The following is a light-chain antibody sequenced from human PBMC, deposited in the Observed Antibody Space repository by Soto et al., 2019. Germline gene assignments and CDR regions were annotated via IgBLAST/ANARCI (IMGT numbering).Light chain of an antibody. Sequence: DVVMTQSPLSLPVTLGQPASISCRSSQSLVYSDGNTYLNWFQQRPGQSPRRLIYKVSNRDSGVPDRFSGSGSGTDFTLKISRVEAEDVGVCYCMQGTHWPRTFGQGTKVDIK. CDR1: QSLVYSDGNTY. V-gene: IGKV2-30*01. CDR2: KVS. J-gene: IGKJ1*01. CDR3: MQGTHWPRT.